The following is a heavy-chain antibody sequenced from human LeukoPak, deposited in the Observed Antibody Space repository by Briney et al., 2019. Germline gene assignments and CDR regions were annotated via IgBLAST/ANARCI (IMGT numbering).Heavy chain of an antibody. CDR3: ARDSLGAGTVGATSGY. V-gene: IGHV4-39*02. D-gene: IGHD1-26*01. J-gene: IGHJ4*02. CDR2: IYYSGNT. CDR1: GGSISSSSYY. Sequence: SETLSLTCAVSGGSISSSSYYWGWIRQPPGKGLEWIGNIYYSGNTYYNPSLKSRVTISVDTSKNQFSLKLSPVTAADTAVYYCARDSLGAGTVGATSGYWGQGTLVTVSS.